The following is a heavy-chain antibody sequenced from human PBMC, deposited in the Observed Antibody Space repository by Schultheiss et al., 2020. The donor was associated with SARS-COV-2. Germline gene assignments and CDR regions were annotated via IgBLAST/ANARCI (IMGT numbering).Heavy chain of an antibody. J-gene: IGHJ5*02. CDR2: IYPGDSAT. CDR3: ARLSGMQGFDP. Sequence: GGSLRLSCKGSGYSFTSYWIGWVRQMPGKGLEWMGIIYPGDSATSYSPSFQGQVTISADKSISTAYLQWSSLKASDTAMYYCARLSGMQGFDPWGQGTLVTVSS. CDR1: GYSFTSYW. V-gene: IGHV5-51*01. D-gene: IGHD6-25*01.